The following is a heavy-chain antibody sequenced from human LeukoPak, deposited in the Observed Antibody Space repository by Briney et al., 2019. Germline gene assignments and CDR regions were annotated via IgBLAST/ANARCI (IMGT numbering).Heavy chain of an antibody. V-gene: IGHV3-30*18. CDR1: GFTLTSYG. J-gene: IGHJ4*02. D-gene: IGHD2-15*01. Sequence: PGGSLRLSCAASGFTLTSYGMHWVRQAPGKGLEWVAVISYEKNEEFYADSVKGRSTISRDSSKNTLYLQMNSLRSEDTAVYYCVKGRSGSSYSPSDSWGQGTLVTVSS. CDR3: VKGRSGSSYSPSDS. CDR2: ISYEKNEE.